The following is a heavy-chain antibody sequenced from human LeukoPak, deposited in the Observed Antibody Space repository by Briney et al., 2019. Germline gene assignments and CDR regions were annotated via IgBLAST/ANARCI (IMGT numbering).Heavy chain of an antibody. D-gene: IGHD3-9*01. CDR2: IKQDGSEK. CDR1: GFTFSSYW. V-gene: IGHV3-7*01. CDR3: ARGLRYFDWLLPRYYFDY. J-gene: IGHJ4*02. Sequence: GGSLRLSCAASGFTFSSYWMSWVRQAPGKGLEWVANIKQDGSEKYYVDSVKGRFTISRDNAKNSLYLQMNSLRAEDTAVYYCARGLRYFDWLLPRYYFDYWGQGTLVTVSS.